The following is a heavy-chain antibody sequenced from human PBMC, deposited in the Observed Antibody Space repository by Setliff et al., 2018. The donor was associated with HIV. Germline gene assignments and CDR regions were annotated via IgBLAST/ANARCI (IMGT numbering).Heavy chain of an antibody. CDR1: GGTFSLYA. CDR3: ARGGVYYYDSSGWSMDY. Sequence: GASVKVSCKASGGTFSLYAINWVRQAPGQGLEWMGGIVPIFNTANYAQKFQGRVTITADESTSTAYMELSSLRSEDTAVYYCARGGVYYYDSSGWSMDYWGQGTLVTVSS. D-gene: IGHD3-22*01. J-gene: IGHJ4*02. V-gene: IGHV1-69*13. CDR2: IVPIFNTA.